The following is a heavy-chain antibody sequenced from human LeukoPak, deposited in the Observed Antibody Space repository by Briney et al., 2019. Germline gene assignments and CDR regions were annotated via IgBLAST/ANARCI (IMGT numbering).Heavy chain of an antibody. CDR2: ISSSGSTI. CDR3: AREIAAAGINY. V-gene: IGHV3-48*04. D-gene: IGHD6-13*01. J-gene: IGHJ4*02. CDR1: GFTFSSYA. Sequence: GGSLRLSCAASGFTFSSYAMSWVRQAPGKGLEWVSCISSSGSTIYYADSVKGRFNISRDNAKNSLYLQMNSLRAEDTAVYYCAREIAAAGINYWGQGTLVTVSS.